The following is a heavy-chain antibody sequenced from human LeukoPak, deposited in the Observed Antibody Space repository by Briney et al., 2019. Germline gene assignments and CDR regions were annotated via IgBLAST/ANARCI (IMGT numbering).Heavy chain of an antibody. J-gene: IGHJ4*02. V-gene: IGHV3-15*01. CDR3: TTEVGASSSTDY. D-gene: IGHD1-26*01. CDR1: GFTFSNAW. Sequence: PGGSLRLSCAASGFTFSNAWMSWVRQAPGKGLEWVGRIKSKTDGGTTDYAAPVKGRFTISRDDSKNTLYLQMNGLKTEDTAVYYCTTEVGASSSTDYWGQGTLVTVSS. CDR2: IKSKTDGGTT.